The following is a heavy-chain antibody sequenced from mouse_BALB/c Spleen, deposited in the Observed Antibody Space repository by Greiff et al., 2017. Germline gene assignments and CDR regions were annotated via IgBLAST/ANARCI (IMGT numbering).Heavy chain of an antibody. CDR2: ISDGGSYT. Sequence: EVKLEESGGGLVKPGGSLKLSCAASGFTFSDYYMYWVRQTPEKRLEWVATISDGGSYTYYPDSVKGRFTISRDNAKNNLYLQMSSLKSEDTAMYYCASLIHYYAMDYWGQGTSVTVSS. CDR3: ASLIHYYAMDY. V-gene: IGHV5-4*02. CDR1: GFTFSDYY. J-gene: IGHJ4*01.